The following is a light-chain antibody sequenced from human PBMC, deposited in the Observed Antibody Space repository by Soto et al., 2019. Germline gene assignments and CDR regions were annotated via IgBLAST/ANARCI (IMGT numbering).Light chain of an antibody. CDR3: QQYGSSPIT. V-gene: IGKV3-20*01. CDR2: ATS. CDR1: QSVSSSY. J-gene: IGKJ5*01. Sequence: EIVLTQSPGTLSLSPGERATVSCRTSQSVSSSYLAWYQQKPGQAPRLLIYATSSRATGIPDRFSGSGSGTDFTLTISRLEPEDFAVYYCQQYGSSPITFGQGTRLEIK.